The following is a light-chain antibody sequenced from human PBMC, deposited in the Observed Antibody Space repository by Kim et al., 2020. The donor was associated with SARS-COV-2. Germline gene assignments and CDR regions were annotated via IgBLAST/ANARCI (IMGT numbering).Light chain of an antibody. J-gene: IGKJ2*01. V-gene: IGKV1-39*01. CDR3: QESNTLPHT. CDR1: QSISNY. Sequence: ASVGDRVTITCRASQSISNYLNWYQQKPGRAPMLLISASDRLQSGVPSRFSGSGSGTDFALSISSLQPEDVATYYCQESNTLPHTFGPGTKVDIK. CDR2: ASD.